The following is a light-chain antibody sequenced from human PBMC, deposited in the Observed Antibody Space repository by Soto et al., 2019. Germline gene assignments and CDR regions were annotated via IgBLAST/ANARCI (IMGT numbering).Light chain of an antibody. CDR2: AAS. CDR3: QQLKSYPVT. V-gene: IGKV1-9*01. J-gene: IGKJ3*01. CDR1: QGISSY. Sequence: DIQLTQSPSFLSASVGDRVTITCRASQGISSYLAWYQQKPGKAPKLLIYAASTLQSGVPSRFSGSGSGTEFTLTISSLQPEDFATYYCQQLKSYPVTFGPGTKVDIK.